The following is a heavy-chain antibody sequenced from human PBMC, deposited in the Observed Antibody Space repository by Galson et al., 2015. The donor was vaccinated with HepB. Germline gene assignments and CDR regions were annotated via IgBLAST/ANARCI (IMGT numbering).Heavy chain of an antibody. Sequence: SVKVSCKASGGTFSSYAISWVRQAPGQGLEWMGGIIPIFGTANYAQKFQGRVTITADESTGTAYMELSSLRSEDTAVYYCARRNPRYDILTDWGQGTLVTVSS. CDR3: ARRNPRYDILTD. V-gene: IGHV1-69*13. CDR1: GGTFSSYA. D-gene: IGHD3-9*01. J-gene: IGHJ4*02. CDR2: IIPIFGTA.